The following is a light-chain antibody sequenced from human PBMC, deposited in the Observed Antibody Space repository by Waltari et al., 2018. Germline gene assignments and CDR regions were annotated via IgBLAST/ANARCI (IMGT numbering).Light chain of an antibody. CDR3: LQDYNYPLT. CDR1: QGIRTG. J-gene: IGKJ4*01. Sequence: AIQMTQSPSSLSAYVGDRVTITCRASQGIRTGLGWYKQIPGTAPKLLIYASTLEFGVPSRFSGSGSGTDFSLTIDGLQPEDFATYYCLQDYNYPLTFGGGTKVEIK. CDR2: AS. V-gene: IGKV1-6*01.